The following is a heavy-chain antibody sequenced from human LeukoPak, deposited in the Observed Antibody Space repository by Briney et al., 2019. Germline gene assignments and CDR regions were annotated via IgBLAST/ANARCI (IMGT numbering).Heavy chain of an antibody. J-gene: IGHJ4*02. Sequence: ASVKVSCKASGYTSTSYGISWVRQAPGQGLEWMGWISAYNGNTNYAQKLQGRVTMTTDTSTSTAYMELRSLRSDDTAVYYCARGEGLYDSSGYAYWGQGTLVTVSS. V-gene: IGHV1-18*01. CDR3: ARGEGLYDSSGYAY. D-gene: IGHD3-22*01. CDR1: GYTSTSYG. CDR2: ISAYNGNT.